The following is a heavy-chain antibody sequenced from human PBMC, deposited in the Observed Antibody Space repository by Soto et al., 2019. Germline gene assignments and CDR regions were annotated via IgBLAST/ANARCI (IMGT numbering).Heavy chain of an antibody. CDR2: IIPIFGTA. Sequence: SVKVSCKASGGTFSSYAISWVRQAPGQGLEWMGGIIPIFGTANYAQKFQGRVTITADESTSTAYMELSSLRSEDTAAYYCASLPQKYYYDSSGYYYQHWG. D-gene: IGHD3-22*01. CDR1: GGTFSSYA. CDR3: ASLPQKYYYDSSGYYYQH. J-gene: IGHJ1*01. V-gene: IGHV1-69*13.